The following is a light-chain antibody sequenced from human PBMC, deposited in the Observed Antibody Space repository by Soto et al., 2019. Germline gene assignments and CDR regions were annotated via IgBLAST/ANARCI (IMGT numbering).Light chain of an antibody. CDR2: GNN. V-gene: IGLV1-40*01. CDR3: QSYDTSLSAWV. J-gene: IGLJ3*02. CDR1: SSNIGAGYD. Sequence: QSVLTQPPSVSGAPGQRVTISCTGSSSNIGAGYDVHWYQQLPVTAPKLLIYGNNNRPSGVPDRFSGSKSGSSASLAFTGLHVDDEADYYCQSYDTSLSAWVFGGGTKLTVL.